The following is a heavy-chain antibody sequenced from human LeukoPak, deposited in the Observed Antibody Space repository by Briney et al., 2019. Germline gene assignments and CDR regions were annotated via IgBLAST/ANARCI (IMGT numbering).Heavy chain of an antibody. J-gene: IGHJ6*03. CDR3: ARHSDYGGNDLGYYMDV. CDR1: GGSLSSSSYY. CDR2: IYYSGST. Sequence: SETLSLTCTVSGGSLSSSSYYWGWIRQPPGKGLEWIGSIYYSGSTYYNPSLKSRVTISVDTSKNQFSLKLSSVTAADTAVYYCARHSDYGGNDLGYYMDVWGKGTTVTISS. D-gene: IGHD4-23*01. V-gene: IGHV4-39*01.